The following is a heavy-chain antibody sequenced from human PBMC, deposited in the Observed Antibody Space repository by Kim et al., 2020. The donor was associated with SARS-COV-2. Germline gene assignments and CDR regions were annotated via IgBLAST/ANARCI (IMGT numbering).Heavy chain of an antibody. CDR1: GFTFSDYY. J-gene: IGHJ5*02. Sequence: GGSLRLSCAASGFTFSDYYMSWIRQAPGKGLEWVSYISSSSSYTNYADSVKGRFTISRDNAKNSLYLQMNSLRAEDTAVYYCARTTMVRGVKVPNWFDPWGQGTLVTVSS. V-gene: IGHV3-11*03. CDR3: ARTTMVRGVKVPNWFDP. D-gene: IGHD3-10*01. CDR2: ISSSSSYT.